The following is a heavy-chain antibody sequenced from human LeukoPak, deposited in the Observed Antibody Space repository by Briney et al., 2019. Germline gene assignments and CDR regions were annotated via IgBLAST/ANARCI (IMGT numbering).Heavy chain of an antibody. CDR1: GGSISSYY. CDR2: IYYSGST. Sequence: SETLSLTCTVSGGSISSYYWSWIRQPPGKGLEWIGYIYYSGSTNYNPYLKSRVTISVDTSKNQFALKLSSVTAAGTAVYYWARLYSSSWYYFDYWGQGTLVTVSS. J-gene: IGHJ4*02. D-gene: IGHD6-13*01. V-gene: IGHV4-59*08. CDR3: ARLYSSSWYYFDY.